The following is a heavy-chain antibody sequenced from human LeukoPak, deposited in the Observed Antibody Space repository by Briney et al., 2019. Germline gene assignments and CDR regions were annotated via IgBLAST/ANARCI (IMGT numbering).Heavy chain of an antibody. Sequence: ASVKVSCKASGYTFTSYDINWVRQATGQGLEWMGWMNPNSGNTGYAQKFQGRVTMTRNTSISTAYMELSSLRSGDTAVYYCARGPREEGSSSDYWGQGTLVTVSS. CDR1: GYTFTSYD. J-gene: IGHJ4*02. V-gene: IGHV1-8*01. D-gene: IGHD6-6*01. CDR2: MNPNSGNT. CDR3: ARGPREEGSSSDY.